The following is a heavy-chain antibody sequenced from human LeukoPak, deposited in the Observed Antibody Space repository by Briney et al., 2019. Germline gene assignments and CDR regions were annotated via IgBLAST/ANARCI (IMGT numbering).Heavy chain of an antibody. CDR3: ARIPPQVAHFDY. J-gene: IGHJ4*02. V-gene: IGHV2-70*04. CDR2: IDWDDDK. Sequence: SGPTLVYPTQTLTLTCTFSGFSLSTSGMRVSWIRQPPGKALEWLARIDWDDDKFYSTSLKTRLTISKDTSKNQVVLTMTNMDPVDTATYYCARIPPQVAHFDYWGQGTLVTVSS. D-gene: IGHD2-15*01. CDR1: GFSLSTSGMR.